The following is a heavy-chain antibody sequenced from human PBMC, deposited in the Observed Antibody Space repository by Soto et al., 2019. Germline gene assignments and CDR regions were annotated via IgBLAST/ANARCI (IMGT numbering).Heavy chain of an antibody. CDR2: IYYSGST. CDR3: ARITTPGYFDY. CDR1: GDSISSYY. J-gene: IGHJ4*02. Sequence: PSETLSLTCTVSGDSISSYYWSWIRQPPGKGLEWIGYIYYSGSTNYNPSLKSRVTISVDTSKNQFSLKLSSVTAADTAVYYCARITTPGYFDYWGQGTLVTVSS. V-gene: IGHV4-59*08. D-gene: IGHD2-15*01.